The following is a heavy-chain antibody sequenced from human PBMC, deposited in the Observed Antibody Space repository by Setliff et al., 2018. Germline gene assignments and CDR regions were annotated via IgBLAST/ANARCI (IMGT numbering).Heavy chain of an antibody. Sequence: AGGSLSLSCAASGFSFNKHGMNWVRLAPGKGLEWVSTINWDGATTAYADSVKGRFTISRDNAKNSLYLYMDSLRDEDTALYYCTRFGDRDGIGIWGQGTMVTVSS. J-gene: IGHJ3*02. V-gene: IGHV3-20*04. CDR1: GFSFNKHG. CDR3: TRFGDRDGIGI. CDR2: INWDGATT. D-gene: IGHD1-26*01.